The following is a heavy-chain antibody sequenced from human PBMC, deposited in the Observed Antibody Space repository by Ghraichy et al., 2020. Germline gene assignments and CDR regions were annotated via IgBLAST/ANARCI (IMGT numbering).Heavy chain of an antibody. J-gene: IGHJ2*01. D-gene: IGHD5-12*01. CDR3: AIGIMATHRDWYFDL. V-gene: IGHV3-13*01. Sequence: GGSLRLSCAASGFTFSSYDMHWVRQPIGKGLEWVSVIGIAGDTYYPGSVKGRFTISRENAKNSLYLQMNSLRAGDTAMYYCAIGIMATHRDWYFDLWGRGTLVTVSS. CDR2: IGIAGDT. CDR1: GFTFSSYD.